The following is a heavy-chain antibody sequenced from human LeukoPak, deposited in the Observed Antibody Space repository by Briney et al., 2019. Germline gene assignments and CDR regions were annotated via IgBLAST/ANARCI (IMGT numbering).Heavy chain of an antibody. Sequence: GGSLRLSCTASGFIFSSFAMNWVRQAPGKGLEWVSGISASGGNTNYADSVKGRFTISRDNSQNTLYLQMDSLRAEDTAIYYCAKDFYESSGYSFDYWGQGALVAVSS. D-gene: IGHD3-22*01. J-gene: IGHJ4*02. CDR3: AKDFYESSGYSFDY. CDR2: ISASGGNT. CDR1: GFIFSSFA. V-gene: IGHV3-23*01.